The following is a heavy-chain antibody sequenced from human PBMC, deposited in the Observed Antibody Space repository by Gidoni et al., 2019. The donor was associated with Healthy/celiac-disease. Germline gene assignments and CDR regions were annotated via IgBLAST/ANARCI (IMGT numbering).Heavy chain of an antibody. CDR2: IYSGGST. V-gene: IGHV3-53*01. CDR3: ARVDGFLRYGMDV. J-gene: IGHJ6*02. Sequence: EVQLVESGGGLIQPGGSLRLSCAASGFTVSSNCMSWVRQAPGKGLEWVSVIYSGGSTYYADSVKGRFTISRDNSKNTLYLQMNSLRAEDTAVYYCARVDGFLRYGMDVWGQGTTVTVSS. D-gene: IGHD3-3*01. CDR1: GFTVSSNC.